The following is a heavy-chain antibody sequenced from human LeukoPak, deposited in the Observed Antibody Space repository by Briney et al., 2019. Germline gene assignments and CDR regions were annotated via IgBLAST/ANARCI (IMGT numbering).Heavy chain of an antibody. CDR3: ARGYCSSTSCYMGYYYYMDV. Sequence: ASVKVSCKASGYTFTSYYMHWVRQAPGQGLEWMGIINPSGGSTSYAQKFQGRVTMTRDTSTSTVYMELSSLRSEDTAVYYCARGYCSSTSCYMGYYYYMDVWGKGTTVTVSS. V-gene: IGHV1-46*01. CDR1: GYTFTSYY. J-gene: IGHJ6*03. D-gene: IGHD2-2*02. CDR2: INPSGGST.